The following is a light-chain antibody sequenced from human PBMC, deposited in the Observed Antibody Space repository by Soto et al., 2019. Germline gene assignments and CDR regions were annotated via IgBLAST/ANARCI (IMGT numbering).Light chain of an antibody. Sequence: IQLTQSPSSLSASGGERVRMTCRASQGINTFLSWYQQKAGKAPKLLIYAASTLQSGVPSRFSGSGSGTDFTLTISSLQSEDFATYYCQQLNSYPITFGQGTRLEIK. CDR2: AAS. V-gene: IGKV1-9*01. CDR3: QQLNSYPIT. CDR1: QGINTF. J-gene: IGKJ5*01.